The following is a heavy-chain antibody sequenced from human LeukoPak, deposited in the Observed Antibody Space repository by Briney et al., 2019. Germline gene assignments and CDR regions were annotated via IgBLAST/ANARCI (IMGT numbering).Heavy chain of an antibody. CDR2: ISGSGSDGST. D-gene: IGHD3-10*01. Sequence: GGTLRLSRAPSRFTPSSYVMSSVRQAPGKGLKGVSGISGSGSDGSTYYADSVKGRFTITRDNSKNTLYLQMNSLGAEDTAVYYCAKHYHNRLRHMDVWGKGTPVTVSS. J-gene: IGHJ6*03. V-gene: IGHV3-23*01. CDR3: AKHYHNRLRHMDV. CDR1: RFTPSSYV.